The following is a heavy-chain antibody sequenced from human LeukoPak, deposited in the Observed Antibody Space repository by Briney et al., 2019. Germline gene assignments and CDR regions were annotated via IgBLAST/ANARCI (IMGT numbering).Heavy chain of an antibody. CDR3: ARSYYGSGSYLPKYYFDY. Sequence: ASVKVSCKASGYTFTSYDINWVRQATGQGLEWMGWMNPNSGNTGYAQKFQGRVTMTRNTSISTAYMELSSLRSEDTAVYYCARSYYGSGSYLPKYYFDYWGQGTLVTVSS. J-gene: IGHJ4*02. CDR1: GYTFTSYD. V-gene: IGHV1-8*01. CDR2: MNPNSGNT. D-gene: IGHD3-10*01.